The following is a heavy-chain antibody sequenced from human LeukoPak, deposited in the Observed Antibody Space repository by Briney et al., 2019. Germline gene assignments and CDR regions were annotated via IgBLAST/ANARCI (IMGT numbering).Heavy chain of an antibody. CDR3: ASLLISDYVRGSYRYRALFDY. CDR2: IYYSGST. V-gene: IGHV4-39*07. Sequence: AETLSLTCTVSGGSISSSSYYWGWIRQPPGKGLEWIGSIYYSGSTYYNPSLKSRVTISVDTSKNQFSLKLSSVTAADTAVYYCASLLISDYVRGSYRYRALFDYWGQGTLVTVSS. D-gene: IGHD3-16*02. J-gene: IGHJ4*02. CDR1: GGSISSSSYY.